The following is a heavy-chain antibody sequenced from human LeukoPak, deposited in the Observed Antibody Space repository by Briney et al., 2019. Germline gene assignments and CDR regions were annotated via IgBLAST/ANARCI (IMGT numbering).Heavy chain of an antibody. Sequence: GGSLRLSCAASGXTFSRFAMQWVRQAPGKGLEWVASISYDGSNEYYADSVKGRFTIFRDNSKNTLHLQMNSLRGEDTALYYCASGTISRAFDDWGQGTLVTVSS. D-gene: IGHD1-26*01. J-gene: IGHJ4*02. V-gene: IGHV3-30-3*01. CDR3: ASGTISRAFDD. CDR1: GXTFSRFA. CDR2: ISYDGSNE.